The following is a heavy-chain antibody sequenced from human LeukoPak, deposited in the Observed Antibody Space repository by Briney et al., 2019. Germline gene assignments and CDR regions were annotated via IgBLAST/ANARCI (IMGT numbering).Heavy chain of an antibody. J-gene: IGHJ4*02. V-gene: IGHV1-18*01. Sequence: ASVKVSCKASGYTFTSYGISWVRQAPGQGLEWMGWISAYNGNTNYAQKLQGRVTMTTDTSTSTAYMELRSLRSDDTAVYYCASGGIGYCSSTSCYNFDYRGQGTLVTVSS. CDR1: GYTFTSYG. CDR3: ASGGIGYCSSTSCYNFDY. CDR2: ISAYNGNT. D-gene: IGHD2-2*02.